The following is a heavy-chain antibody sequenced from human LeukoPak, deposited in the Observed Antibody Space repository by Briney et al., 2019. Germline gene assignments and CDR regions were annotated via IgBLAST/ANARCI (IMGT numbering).Heavy chain of an antibody. J-gene: IGHJ4*02. CDR2: ISSSSSTI. V-gene: IGHV3-48*02. D-gene: IGHD3-3*01. CDR3: ARDRVTIFGVVNLDY. Sequence: GGSLRLSCAASGFTFSSYSMNWVRQAPGKGLEWVSYISSSSSTIYYADSVKGRFTISRDNAKNSLYLQMNSLRDEDTAVYYCARDRVTIFGVVNLDYWGQGTLVTVSS. CDR1: GFTFSSYS.